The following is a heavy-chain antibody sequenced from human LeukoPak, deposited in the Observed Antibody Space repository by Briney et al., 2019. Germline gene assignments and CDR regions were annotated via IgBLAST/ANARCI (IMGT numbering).Heavy chain of an antibody. CDR3: ARGGPQQPVDY. CDR2: IYHSGST. Sequence: SETLSLTCAVSGGSISSGGYSWSWIRQPPGKGLEWIGYIYHSGSTYYNPSLKSRVTISVDTSKNQFSLKLSSVTAADTAVYYCARGGPQQPVDYWGQGTLVTVSS. CDR1: GGSISSGGYS. J-gene: IGHJ4*02. D-gene: IGHD6-13*01. V-gene: IGHV4-30-2*01.